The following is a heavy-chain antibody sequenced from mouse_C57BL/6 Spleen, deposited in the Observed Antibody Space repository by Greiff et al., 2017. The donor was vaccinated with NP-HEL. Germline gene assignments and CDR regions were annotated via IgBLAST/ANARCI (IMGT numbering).Heavy chain of an antibody. CDR2: IYPGDGDT. CDR1: GYAFSSSW. D-gene: IGHD1-1*01. CDR3: ARMDYYGSVYAMDY. Sequence: QVQLQQSGPELVKPGASVKISCKASGYAFSSSWMNWVKQRPGKGLEWIGRIYPGDGDTNYNGKFKGKVTLTADKSSSTAYMQISSLTSEDSAVYFCARMDYYGSVYAMDYWGQGTSVTVSS. J-gene: IGHJ4*01. V-gene: IGHV1-82*01.